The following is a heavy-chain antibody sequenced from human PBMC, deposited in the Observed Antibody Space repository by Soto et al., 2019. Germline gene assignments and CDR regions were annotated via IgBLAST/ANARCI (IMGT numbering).Heavy chain of an antibody. Sequence: GGSLRLSCVVSGFTFGNYAMSGVRQAPGKGLEWVSVISGSGSSTHYADSLRGRFTTSRDNSEKTMYLQMNGLRAEDTAVYYCAKWAYGDYPGWADSWGQGTLVTVSS. CDR1: GFTFGNYA. V-gene: IGHV3-23*01. J-gene: IGHJ4*02. CDR3: AKWAYGDYPGWADS. D-gene: IGHD4-17*01. CDR2: ISGSGSST.